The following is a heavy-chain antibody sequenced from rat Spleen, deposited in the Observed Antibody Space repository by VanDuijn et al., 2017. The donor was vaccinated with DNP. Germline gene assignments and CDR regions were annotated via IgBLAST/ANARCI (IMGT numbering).Heavy chain of an antibody. D-gene: IGHD1-12*02. CDR3: ARVGDYHDGGDGDVLDV. CDR2: ISSSGVST. V-gene: IGHV5-46*01. CDR1: GFIFSSFP. J-gene: IGHJ4*01. Sequence: EVQLVESGGGLVQRGRSMKLSCVGSGFIFSSFPMAWVRQSPTKGLEWVATISSSGVSTDDRDSVKGRFTISSDDAKNTLSLQMNSLRSEDTATYYCARVGDYHDGGDGDVLDVWGQGTSVTVSS.